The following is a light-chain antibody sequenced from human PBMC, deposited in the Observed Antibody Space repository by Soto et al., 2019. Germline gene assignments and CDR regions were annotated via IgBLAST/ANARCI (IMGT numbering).Light chain of an antibody. J-gene: IGKJ1*01. CDR3: MQGTHWPPT. V-gene: IGKV2-30*01. CDR2: KVS. Sequence: DVVMTQSPLSLPVTLGQPASISCRSSQSLVYSDGYAYLNWFHQRPGQSPRRLIYKVSNRDSGVPDRFSGSGSGTDFTLKISRVEAEDFGVYYCMQGTHWPPTFGRGTKVEIK. CDR1: QSLVYSDGYAY.